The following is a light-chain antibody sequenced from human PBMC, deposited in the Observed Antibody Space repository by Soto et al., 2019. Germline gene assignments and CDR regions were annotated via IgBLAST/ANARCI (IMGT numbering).Light chain of an antibody. Sequence: QSALTQPRSVSGSPGQSVTISCTGTSSDVGGYNYVSWYQHHPGRAPKFMIYDVFNRPSGVPDRFSGSKSGNTASLTISGLQAEDEAEYYCCFYGNTFAVFGGGTKLTVL. CDR1: SSDVGGYNY. J-gene: IGLJ3*02. CDR2: DVF. V-gene: IGLV2-11*01. CDR3: CFYGNTFAV.